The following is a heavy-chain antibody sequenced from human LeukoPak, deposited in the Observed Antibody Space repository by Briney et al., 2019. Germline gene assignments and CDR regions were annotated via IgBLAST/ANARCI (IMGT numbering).Heavy chain of an antibody. J-gene: IGHJ3*02. D-gene: IGHD3-22*01. Sequence: SQTLSLTCTVSGGSISSGSYYWSWIRQPAGKGLEWIGRIYTSGSTNYNPSLKSRVTISVDTSKNQFSLKLSSVTAADTAVYYCARARYYNSSGYYSTLGAFDIWGQGTMVTVSS. CDR1: GGSISSGSYY. V-gene: IGHV4-61*02. CDR2: IYTSGST. CDR3: ARARYYNSSGYYSTLGAFDI.